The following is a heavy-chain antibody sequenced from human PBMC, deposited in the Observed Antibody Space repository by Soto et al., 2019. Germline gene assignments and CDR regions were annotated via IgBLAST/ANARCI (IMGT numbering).Heavy chain of an antibody. J-gene: IGHJ6*02. CDR2: IPYSGTT. CDR3: ARCAYGSYTFGIDV. CDR1: GVSISSSHW. D-gene: IGHD3-3*01. V-gene: IGHV4-4*02. Sequence: QVQLQESGPGLVKSSGTLSLTCAVSGVSISSSHWWTWVRQPPGKGLEWIGEIPYSGTTNYNPPLGGRVTISADKSRNQFSLILSSVTDADTAVYYCARCAYGSYTFGIDVWGQGTTVTVSS.